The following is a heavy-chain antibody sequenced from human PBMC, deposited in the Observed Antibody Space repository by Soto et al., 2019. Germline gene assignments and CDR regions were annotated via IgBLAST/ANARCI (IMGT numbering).Heavy chain of an antibody. Sequence: CLSHSCRASWFTVSSNYMSWVRQAPGKGLEWVSGITWNSGSIDYADSVKGRFTISRDNATNSLYLQMNSLRPEDTALYYCAKYIREVIRCVTYFD. V-gene: IGHV3-9*01. CDR1: WFTVSSNY. D-gene: IGHD2-21*02. CDR2: ITWNSGSI. J-gene: IGHJ4*01. CDR3: AKYIREVIRCVTYFD.